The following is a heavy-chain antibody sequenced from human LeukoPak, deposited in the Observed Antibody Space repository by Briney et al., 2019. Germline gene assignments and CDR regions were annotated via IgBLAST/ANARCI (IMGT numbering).Heavy chain of an antibody. V-gene: IGHV3-74*01. J-gene: IGHJ2*01. CDR2: INTDGSTT. Sequence: GGSLRLSCAASGFTFSRNWMHWVRQAPGKGLVWVSRINTDGSTTSYADSVRGRFTISRDNAENTVYLQMNSLGAEDTALYFCARVNTGNWYFDLWGRGTLVTVSS. CDR3: ARVNTGNWYFDL. CDR1: GFTFSRNW. D-gene: IGHD3-10*01.